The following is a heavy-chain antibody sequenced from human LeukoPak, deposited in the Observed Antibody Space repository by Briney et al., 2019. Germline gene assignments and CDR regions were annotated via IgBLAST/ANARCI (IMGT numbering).Heavy chain of an antibody. D-gene: IGHD3-10*01. CDR1: GGSFSGYY. CDR3: AAEYYYGSGSYEQFDY. V-gene: IGHV4-34*01. Sequence: SETLSLTCAVYGGSFSGYYWSWIRQPPGKGLEWIGETNHSGSTNYNPSLKSRVTISVDTSKNQFSLKLSSVTAADTAVYYCAAEYYYGSGSYEQFDYWGQGTLVTVSS. J-gene: IGHJ4*02. CDR2: TNHSGST.